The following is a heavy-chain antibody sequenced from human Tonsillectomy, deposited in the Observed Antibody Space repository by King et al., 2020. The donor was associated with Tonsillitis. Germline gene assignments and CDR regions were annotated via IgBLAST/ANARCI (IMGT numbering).Heavy chain of an antibody. CDR1: GYSFTSYW. CDR3: AGLDSSGWL. V-gene: IGHV5-51*01. CDR2: IYPGDSDT. Sequence: VQLVESGAEVKKPGESLKISCKGSGYSFTSYWIGWGRQVPGKSLEWMGVIYPGDSDTHYSPSFQGQVTLSANKSLSTAYLQWSRLKASDTAMYYCAGLDSSGWLWGQGTLVTVSS. J-gene: IGHJ4*02. D-gene: IGHD6-19*01.